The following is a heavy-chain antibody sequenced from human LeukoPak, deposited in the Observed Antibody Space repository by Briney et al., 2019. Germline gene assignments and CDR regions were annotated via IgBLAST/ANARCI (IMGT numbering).Heavy chain of an antibody. CDR1: GFTFSNYW. D-gene: IGHD6-25*01. J-gene: IGHJ4*02. V-gene: IGHV3-74*01. CDR3: ARSRNGSFDY. Sequence: GGSLRLSCAASGFTFSNYWMHWVRQVPGKGLVWVSRLNSDGSNTNYADSVKGRFTISRDNAKNTLYLQMNSLRAEDTALYYCARSRNGSFDYWGQGTLVTVSS. CDR2: LNSDGSNT.